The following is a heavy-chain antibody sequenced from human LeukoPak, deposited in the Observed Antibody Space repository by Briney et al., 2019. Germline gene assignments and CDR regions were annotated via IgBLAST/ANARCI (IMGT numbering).Heavy chain of an antibody. D-gene: IGHD6-13*01. Sequence: GGSLRLSCAASGFTFSSYSMNWLRQAPGKGLEWVSSISSSSSYIYYADSVKGRFTISRDNAKNSLYLQMNSLRAEDTAVYYCARAGIAAAGTEYYFDYWGQGTLVTVSS. V-gene: IGHV3-21*01. CDR3: ARAGIAAAGTEYYFDY. CDR1: GFTFSSYS. CDR2: ISSSSSYI. J-gene: IGHJ4*02.